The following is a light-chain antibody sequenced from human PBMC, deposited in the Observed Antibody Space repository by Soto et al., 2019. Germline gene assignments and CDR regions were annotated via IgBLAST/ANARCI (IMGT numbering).Light chain of an antibody. Sequence: DIQMTQSPSTLSASVGDRVTITCLASQSISCWLAWYQQKPGKAPKLLIFKASSLENEVPPRLSGSRSGTEFTGTISSLQPDDFATYYCQQYNSYQWTFGQGTKVEIK. CDR3: QQYNSYQWT. V-gene: IGKV1-5*03. J-gene: IGKJ1*01. CDR2: KAS. CDR1: QSISCW.